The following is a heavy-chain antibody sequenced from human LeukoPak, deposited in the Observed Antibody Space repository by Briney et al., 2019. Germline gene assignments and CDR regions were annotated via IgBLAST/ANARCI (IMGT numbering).Heavy chain of an antibody. CDR1: GFTLRSSA. J-gene: IGHJ4*02. D-gene: IGHD2-8*01. V-gene: IGHV3-23*01. CDR3: AKELYGNPSGY. CDR2: ISGDGGTI. Sequence: GGSLRLSCTASGFTLRSSAMSWVRQAPGKGLEWVSAISGDGGTISYAASVRGRFTISRDNAKNTLFLQMSSLRAGDTALYYCAKELYGNPSGYWGQGTRVTVSS.